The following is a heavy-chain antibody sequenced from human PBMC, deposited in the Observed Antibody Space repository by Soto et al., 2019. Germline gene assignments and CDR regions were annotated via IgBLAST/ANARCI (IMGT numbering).Heavy chain of an antibody. CDR3: ARKKGDTFDI. CDR2: ISYDGSNK. V-gene: IGHV3-30*19. CDR1: GFTFRSHG. Sequence: GGSLRLSCAASGFTFRSHGMHWVRQAPGKGLEWVAVISYDGSNKYYADSVKGRFTISRDNSKNTLYLQMNSLRAEDTAVYYCARKKGDTFDIWGQGTMVTVSS. J-gene: IGHJ3*02.